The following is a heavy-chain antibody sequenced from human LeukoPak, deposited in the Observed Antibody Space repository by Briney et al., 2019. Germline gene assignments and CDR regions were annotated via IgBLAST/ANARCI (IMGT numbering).Heavy chain of an antibody. J-gene: IGHJ6*03. CDR3: ARTTMVRGTYYMDV. CDR2: IHYRGYT. CDR1: GGSISSSSYY. Sequence: SETLSLTCTVSGGSISSSSYYWGWIRQPPGKGLEWIGSIHYRGYTNYNPPLKSRVTISVDTSKNQFSLKLSSATAADTAVYYCARTTMVRGTYYMDVWGKGTTVTISS. D-gene: IGHD3-10*01. V-gene: IGHV4-39*07.